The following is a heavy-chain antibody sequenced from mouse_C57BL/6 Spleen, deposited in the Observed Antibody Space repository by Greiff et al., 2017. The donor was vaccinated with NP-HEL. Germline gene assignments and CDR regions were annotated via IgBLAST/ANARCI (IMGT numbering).Heavy chain of an antibody. CDR3: AREEKYAMDY. CDR2: INYDGSST. J-gene: IGHJ4*01. Sequence: VQLVESEGGLVQPGSSMKLSCTASGFTFSDYYMAWVRQVPEKGLEWVANINYDGSSTYYLDSLKSRFIISRDNAKNILYLQMSSLKSEDTATYYCAREEKYAMDYWGQGTSVTVSS. V-gene: IGHV5-16*01. CDR1: GFTFSDYY.